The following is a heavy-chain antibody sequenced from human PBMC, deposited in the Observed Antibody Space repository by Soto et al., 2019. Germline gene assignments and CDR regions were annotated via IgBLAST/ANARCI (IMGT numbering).Heavy chain of an antibody. CDR3: ARPYGGKIGDAPDL. Sequence: GAVKRSCVASGFTFSSYAMSWVRQVPGKGLEWVSTISDAAGSAYYVDSVKGRFTISRDNSKKTLYLQMNSLRAEDSAVYNCARPYGGKIGDAPDLWGPGTMVPVSS. J-gene: IGHJ3*01. CDR2: ISDAAGSA. CDR1: GFTFSSYA. D-gene: IGHD3-16*01. V-gene: IGHV3-23*01.